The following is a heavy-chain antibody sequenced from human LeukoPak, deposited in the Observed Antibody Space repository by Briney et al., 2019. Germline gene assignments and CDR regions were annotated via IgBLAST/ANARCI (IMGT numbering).Heavy chain of an antibody. J-gene: IGHJ6*02. CDR2: ISYDGSNK. V-gene: IGHV3-30*18. D-gene: IGHD6-6*01. Sequence: GRSLRLSCAASGFTFSSYGMHWGRQAPGKGLEWVAVISYDGSNKYYADSVKGRFTISRDNSKNTLYLQMNSLRAEDTAVYYCAKYSSSSNDYYGMDVWGQGTTVTVSS. CDR3: AKYSSSSNDYYGMDV. CDR1: GFTFSSYG.